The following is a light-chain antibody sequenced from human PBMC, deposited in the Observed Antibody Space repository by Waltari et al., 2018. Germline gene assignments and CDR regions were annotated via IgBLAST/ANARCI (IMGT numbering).Light chain of an antibody. CDR1: QSIGSS. J-gene: IGKJ1*01. CDR3: QQRINWPRT. CDR2: GAS. V-gene: IGKV3-11*01. Sequence: ETVLTQSPGTLALSPGERATLSCRASQSIGSSLAWYQHIPGQAPRLLFYGASNRATGIPARFSGSGSGTDFTLTISSLEPEDFAVYYCQQRINWPRTFGQGTKVEIK.